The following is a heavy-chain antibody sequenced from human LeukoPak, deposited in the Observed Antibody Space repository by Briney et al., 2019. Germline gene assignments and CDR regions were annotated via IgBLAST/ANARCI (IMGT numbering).Heavy chain of an antibody. D-gene: IGHD6-19*01. V-gene: IGHV3-53*01. CDR1: GFTVSSNY. CDR2: IYSGGST. Sequence: GGSLRLSCAASGFTVSSNYMSWVRQAPGKGLEGVSVIYSGGSTYYADSVKGRFTISRDNSKNTLYLQMNSLRAEDTAVYYCARDRIAVAGRKYYYYMDVWGKGTTVTVSS. CDR3: ARDRIAVAGRKYYYYMDV. J-gene: IGHJ6*03.